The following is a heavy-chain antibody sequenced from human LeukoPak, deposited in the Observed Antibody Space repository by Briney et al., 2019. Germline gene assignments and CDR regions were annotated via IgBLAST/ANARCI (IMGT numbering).Heavy chain of an antibody. Sequence: ASVKVSCKASGYTFTSYGISWVRQAPGQGLEWMGWISAYNGNTNYAQKLQGRVTMTTDTSTSTAYMELRSLRSDDTAVYYCARQSRQYSSGWYPMGYWGQGTLVTVSS. J-gene: IGHJ4*02. D-gene: IGHD6-19*01. CDR1: GYTFTSYG. CDR2: ISAYNGNT. V-gene: IGHV1-18*01. CDR3: ARQSRQYSSGWYPMGY.